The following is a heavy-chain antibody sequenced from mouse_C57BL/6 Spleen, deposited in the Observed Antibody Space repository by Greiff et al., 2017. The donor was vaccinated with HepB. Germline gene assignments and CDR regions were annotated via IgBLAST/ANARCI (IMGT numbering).Heavy chain of an antibody. D-gene: IGHD1-1*01. V-gene: IGHV5-17*01. CDR3: ERGITTVVARAMDY. Sequence: EVKLMESGGGLVKPGGSLKLSCAASGFTFSDYGMHWVRQSPEKGLEWVAYISSGSSTIYYADTVKGRFTISRDNAKNTLFLQMTSLRSEDTAMYYCERGITTVVARAMDYWGQGTSVTVSS. J-gene: IGHJ4*01. CDR2: ISSGSSTI. CDR1: GFTFSDYG.